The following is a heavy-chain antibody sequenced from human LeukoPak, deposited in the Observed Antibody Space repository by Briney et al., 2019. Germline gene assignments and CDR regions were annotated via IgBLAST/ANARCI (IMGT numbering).Heavy chain of an antibody. V-gene: IGHV3-30*18. CDR2: ISYDGSNK. CDR3: AKDFAKYCSGGCDFQH. Sequence: GGSLRLSCAASGFTFSTYAIHWVRQAPGKGLEWVAVISYDGSNKYYADSVKGRFTISRDNSMNTLYLQMNSLRAEDTAVYYCAKDFAKYCSGGCDFQHWGQGTLVTVSS. D-gene: IGHD2-15*01. J-gene: IGHJ1*01. CDR1: GFTFSTYA.